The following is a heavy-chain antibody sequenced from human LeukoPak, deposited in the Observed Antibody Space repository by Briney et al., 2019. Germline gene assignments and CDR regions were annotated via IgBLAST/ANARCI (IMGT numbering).Heavy chain of an antibody. J-gene: IGHJ4*02. CDR3: AELTSMVEQY. CDR1: GLTLSSYW. Sequence: PGGSLRLSCAASGLTLSSYWMHWVRQAPGKGLVWVSRINSDGSSTRYADSVKGRFTISRDNAKNPLYLQMNSLRAEDTAVYYCAELTSMVEQYWGQGTLVTVSS. D-gene: IGHD3-10*01. V-gene: IGHV3-74*01. CDR2: INSDGSST.